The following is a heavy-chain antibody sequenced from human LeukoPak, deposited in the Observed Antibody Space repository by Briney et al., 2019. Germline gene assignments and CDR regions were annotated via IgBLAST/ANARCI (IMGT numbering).Heavy chain of an antibody. J-gene: IGHJ5*02. CDR1: SVSIRSYS. V-gene: IGHV4-59*01. CDR2: IYYSGST. Sequence: SETLSLTCSVSSVSIRSYSWSWIRQPPGKGLEWIGYIYYSGSTNYNPSFKSRVTISVDTSKKQFSLKLSSVTAADTAVYYCARDRGFCSGGSCYRWFDPWGQGTLVTVSS. D-gene: IGHD2-15*01. CDR3: ARDRGFCSGGSCYRWFDP.